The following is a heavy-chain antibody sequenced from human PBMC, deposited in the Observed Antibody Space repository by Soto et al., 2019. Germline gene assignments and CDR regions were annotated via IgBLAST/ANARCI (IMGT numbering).Heavy chain of an antibody. V-gene: IGHV1-69*13. J-gene: IGHJ4*02. CDR1: VGTFSRYT. CDR2: ITPMFGTP. Sequence: SVKVSCKAYVGTFSRYTITWVRQAPGQGLEWMGGITPMFGTPNYAQKFQGRVTTTADESTSTAYMELSSLRSEDTAMYYCARDGTLYDSSAYYYLYWGQGTLVTVSS. CDR3: ARDGTLYDSSAYYYLY. D-gene: IGHD3-22*01.